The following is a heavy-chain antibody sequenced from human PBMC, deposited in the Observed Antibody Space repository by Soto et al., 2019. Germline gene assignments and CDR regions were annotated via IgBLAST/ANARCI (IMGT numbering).Heavy chain of an antibody. CDR2: ISYDGDNE. Sequence: GESLKISCAASGFTFSGSEMHWVRQAPGKGLEWVAFISYDGDNEYYAESVKGRFTVSRDNSRNMLHLQMDSLRPEDTAVYYCARASYFSEKTAYYAKSYKWFDPWGQGTLVTVSS. J-gene: IGHJ5*02. D-gene: IGHD3-16*01. V-gene: IGHV3-30-3*01. CDR1: GFTFSGSE. CDR3: ARASYFSEKTAYYAKSYKWFDP.